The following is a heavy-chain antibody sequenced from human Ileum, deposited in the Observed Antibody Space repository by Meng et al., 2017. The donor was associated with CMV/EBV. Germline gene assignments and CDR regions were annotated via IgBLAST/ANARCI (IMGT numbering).Heavy chain of an antibody. CDR3: ARTVTGP. J-gene: IGHJ5*02. D-gene: IGHD6-19*01. CDR2: TRNKANSYTT. V-gene: IGHV3-72*01. CDR1: GFTFSDYY. Sequence: GGSLRLSCAASGFTFSDYYMDWVRQTPGKGLEWVGRTRNKANSYTTEYAASVKGRFTISRDDSKNSVYLQMNSLKTEDTAVYYCARTVTGPWGQGVLVTVS.